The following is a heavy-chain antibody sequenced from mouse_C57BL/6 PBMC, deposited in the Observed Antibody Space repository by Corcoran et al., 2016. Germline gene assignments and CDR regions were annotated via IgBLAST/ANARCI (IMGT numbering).Heavy chain of an antibody. CDR3: ARDGSRYGYCDV. CDR2: IYPGSGNT. J-gene: IGHJ1*03. V-gene: IGHV1-76*01. Sequence: QVQLKQSGAELVRPGASVKLSCKASGYTFTDYYIHWVKQRPGQGLEWIARIYPGSGNTYYNEKFKGKATLTAEKSSSTAYMQLSSLTSEDSAVYVWARDGSRYGYCDVWGTGTTVTVSS. D-gene: IGHD1-1*01. CDR1: GYTFTDYY.